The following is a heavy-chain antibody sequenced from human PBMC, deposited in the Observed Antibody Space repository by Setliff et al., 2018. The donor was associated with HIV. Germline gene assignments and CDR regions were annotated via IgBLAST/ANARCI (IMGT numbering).Heavy chain of an antibody. J-gene: IGHJ3*02. Sequence: PSETLSPTCTVSGGSIRSGSYYWSWIRQPAGRGLEWLGHIYTSGSTNYNPSLKSRLTISVDTSKKQFSRKLSSVTAPDTAVYYRASKRRPNDAFDIWGQGTMVTVSS. CDR2: IYTSGST. CDR3: ASKRRPNDAFDI. CDR1: GGSIRSGSYY. D-gene: IGHD6-25*01. V-gene: IGHV4-61*09.